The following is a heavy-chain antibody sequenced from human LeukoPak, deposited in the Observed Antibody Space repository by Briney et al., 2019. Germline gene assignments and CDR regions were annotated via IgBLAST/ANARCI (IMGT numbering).Heavy chain of an antibody. CDR2: IYPRDGST. Sequence: ASVKVSCKASGYTFTSNYIHWVRQAPGQGLEWMGMIYPRDGSTSYAQKFQGRVTMTRDTSTSTVYMELSSLRSEDTAVYYCARDGCSGGSCYGEYFQHWGQGTLVTVSS. V-gene: IGHV1-46*01. CDR1: GYTFTSNY. CDR3: ARDGCSGGSCYGEYFQH. D-gene: IGHD2-15*01. J-gene: IGHJ1*01.